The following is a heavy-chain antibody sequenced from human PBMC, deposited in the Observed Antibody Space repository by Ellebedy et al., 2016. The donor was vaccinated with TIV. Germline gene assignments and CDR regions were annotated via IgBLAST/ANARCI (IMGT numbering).Heavy chain of an antibody. CDR1: GFTFSSYS. Sequence: GGSLRLSXAASGFTFSSYSMNWVRQAPGKGLEWVSYISSSSSTIYYADSVKGRFTISRDNAKNSLYLQMNSLRDEDTAVYYCARDRGAAADPFFDYWGQGSLVTVSS. J-gene: IGHJ4*02. CDR3: ARDRGAAADPFFDY. D-gene: IGHD6-13*01. CDR2: ISSSSSTI. V-gene: IGHV3-48*02.